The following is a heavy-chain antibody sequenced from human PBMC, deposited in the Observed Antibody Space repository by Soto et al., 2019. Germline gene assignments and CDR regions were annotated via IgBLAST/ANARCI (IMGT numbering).Heavy chain of an antibody. J-gene: IGHJ4*02. Sequence: ASVKVSCKASGGTFTDYAFSWVRQAPGQGLEWMGGIIPIFRSSNFAQKFQGRLTIFADASAGTAYMELSSLRSDDTAIYYCAKDVGFQRHLFVFDLWGQGTLVTVS. V-gene: IGHV1-69*13. D-gene: IGHD1-1*01. CDR1: GGTFTDYA. CDR3: AKDVGFQRHLFVFDL. CDR2: IIPIFRSS.